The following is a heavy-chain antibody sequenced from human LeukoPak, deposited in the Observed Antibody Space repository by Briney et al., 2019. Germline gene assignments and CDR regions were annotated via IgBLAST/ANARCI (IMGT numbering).Heavy chain of an antibody. CDR2: INPNSGGT. CDR1: GYTFTAYF. V-gene: IGHV1-2*02. J-gene: IGHJ4*02. D-gene: IGHD6-19*01. Sequence: ASVKVSCTPSGYTFTAYFMHWVRQAPGQGLEWMGWINPNSGGTNFAQKFQGRVTMTRDTSISTAYMELSILRSGDTAVYYCARASLIAVAEKQPFDYWGQGTLVTVSS. CDR3: ARASLIAVAEKQPFDY.